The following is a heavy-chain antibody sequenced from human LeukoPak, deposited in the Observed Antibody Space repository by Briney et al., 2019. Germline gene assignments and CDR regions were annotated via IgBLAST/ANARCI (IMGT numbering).Heavy chain of an antibody. J-gene: IGHJ4*02. CDR2: IIPILGTA. D-gene: IGHD3-16*02. CDR3: ARSEKDDYFWGSSRY. V-gene: IGHV1-69*13. CDR1: GGSFSSYA. Sequence: SVKVSCKASGGSFSSYAINWVRQAPGQGLEWVGGIIPILGTADYAQKFQGRVTITADESTYTAYMELSSLRSEDTAVYYCARSEKDDYFWGSSRYWGQGTLATVSS.